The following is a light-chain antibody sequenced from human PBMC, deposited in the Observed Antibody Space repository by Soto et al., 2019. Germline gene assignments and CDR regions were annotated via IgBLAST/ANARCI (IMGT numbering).Light chain of an antibody. CDR1: SSDVGSYNL. CDR2: EGS. CDR3: CSYAGSSNVV. J-gene: IGLJ2*01. Sequence: QSVLTQPASVSGSPGQSITISCTVTSSDVGSYNLVSWYQQHPGKAPKLMIYEGSKRPSGVSNRFSGSKSGNTASLTISGLQAEVEADYYCCSYAGSSNVVFGGGTKLTVL. V-gene: IGLV2-23*01.